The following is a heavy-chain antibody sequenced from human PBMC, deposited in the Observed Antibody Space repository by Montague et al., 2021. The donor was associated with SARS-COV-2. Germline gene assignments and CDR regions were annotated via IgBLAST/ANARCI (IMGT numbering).Heavy chain of an antibody. CDR3: ARGPRITMIVVVITDIWFDP. D-gene: IGHD3-22*01. CDR1: GGSFSGYY. J-gene: IGHJ5*02. Sequence: SETLSLTCVVYGGSFSGYYWSWIRQPPGKGLEWIGEINHSGSTNYSPSLKSRVTISVDTSENQFSLKLSSVTAADTAVYYCARGPRITMIVVVITDIWFDPWGQGTLVTVSS. CDR2: INHSGST. V-gene: IGHV4-34*01.